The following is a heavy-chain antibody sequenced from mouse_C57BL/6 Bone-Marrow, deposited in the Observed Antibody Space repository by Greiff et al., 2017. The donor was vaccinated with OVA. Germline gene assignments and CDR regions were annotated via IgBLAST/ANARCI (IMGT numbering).Heavy chain of an antibody. Sequence: DVKLVESGGDLVKPGGSLKLSCAASGFTFSSYGMSWVRQTPDKRLEWVATISSGGSYTYYPDSVKGRFTISRDNAKNTLYLQMSSLKSEDTAMYYCARHRVITTGYYAMDYWGQGTSVTVAS. CDR1: GFTFSSYG. CDR3: ARHRVITTGYYAMDY. D-gene: IGHD2-4*01. V-gene: IGHV5-6*02. J-gene: IGHJ4*01. CDR2: ISSGGSYT.